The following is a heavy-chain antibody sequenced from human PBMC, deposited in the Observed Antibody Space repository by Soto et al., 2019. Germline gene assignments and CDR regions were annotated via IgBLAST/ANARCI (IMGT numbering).Heavy chain of an antibody. D-gene: IGHD2-15*01. V-gene: IGHV3-30*18. CDR2: ISYDGSNK. CDR3: AKDRQRTVVRYLLDY. Sequence: GGSLRLSCAASGFTCSSYGMHWVRQAPGKGLEWVAVISYDGSNKYYADSVKGRFTISRDNSKNTLYLQMNSLRAEDTAVYYCAKDRQRTVVRYLLDYWGQGTLVTVSS. CDR1: GFTCSSYG. J-gene: IGHJ4*02.